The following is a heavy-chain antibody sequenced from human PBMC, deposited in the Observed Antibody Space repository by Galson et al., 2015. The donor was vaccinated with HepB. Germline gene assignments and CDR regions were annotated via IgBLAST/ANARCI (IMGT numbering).Heavy chain of an antibody. CDR1: GFTVSSNY. CDR3: ASPHEGSGSGFDY. V-gene: IGHV3-66*01. Sequence: SLRLSCAASGFTVSSNYMSWVRQAPGKGLEWVSVIYSGGSTYYADSVKGRFTISRDNSKNTLYLQMNSLRAEDTAVYYCASPHEGSGSGFDYWGQGTLVTVSS. D-gene: IGHD3-10*01. J-gene: IGHJ4*02. CDR2: IYSGGST.